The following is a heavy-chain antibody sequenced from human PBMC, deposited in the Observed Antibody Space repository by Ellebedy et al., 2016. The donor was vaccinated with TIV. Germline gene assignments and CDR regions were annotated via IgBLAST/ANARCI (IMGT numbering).Heavy chain of an antibody. D-gene: IGHD1-14*01. V-gene: IGHV3-74*01. CDR2: ISPEGRVT. Sequence: PGGSLRLSCAASGFTFSGSWMHWVRQPPGKGLVWVSLISPEGRVTAYADPVKGRFTISRDNAKDMLSLQMDSLRAEDTAVYYCVREEVSPTGTGYVDCWGQGTLVTVSS. CDR3: VREEVSPTGTGYVDC. J-gene: IGHJ4*02. CDR1: GFTFSGSW.